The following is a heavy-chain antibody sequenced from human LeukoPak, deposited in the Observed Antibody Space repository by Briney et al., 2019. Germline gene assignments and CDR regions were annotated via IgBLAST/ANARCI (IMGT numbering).Heavy chain of an antibody. J-gene: IGHJ4*02. D-gene: IGHD3-22*01. CDR3: AFGNYYDSSGSLFDY. CDR1: GFTFSNYW. Sequence: GGSLRLSCAASGFTFSNYWMTWVRQAPGKGLEWVANIKEDGSEKYYVDSVKGRFTISRDNAKNSLYLQMNSLRAEDTAVYYCAFGNYYDSSGSLFDYWGQGTLVTVSS. V-gene: IGHV3-7*01. CDR2: IKEDGSEK.